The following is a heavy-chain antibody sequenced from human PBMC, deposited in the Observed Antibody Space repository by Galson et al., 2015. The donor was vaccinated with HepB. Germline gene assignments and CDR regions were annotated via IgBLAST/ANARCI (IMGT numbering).Heavy chain of an antibody. J-gene: IGHJ4*02. CDR2: ISYDGSNK. V-gene: IGHV3-30*18. CDR3: AKEGKLRYFDWLPYFDY. Sequence: SLRLSCAASGFTFSSYGMHWVRQAPGKGLEWVAVISYDGSNKYYADSVKGRFTISRDNSKNTLYLQMNSLRAEDTAVYYCAKEGKLRYFDWLPYFDYWGQGTLVTVSS. CDR1: GFTFSSYG. D-gene: IGHD3-9*01.